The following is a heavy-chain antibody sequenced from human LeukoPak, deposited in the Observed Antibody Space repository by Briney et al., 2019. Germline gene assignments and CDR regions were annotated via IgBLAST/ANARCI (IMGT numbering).Heavy chain of an antibody. CDR3: ARGGRTRTLGIAAAATFDY. V-gene: IGHV1-2*02. J-gene: IGHJ4*02. D-gene: IGHD6-13*01. CDR1: GYTFTGYY. CDR2: INPNSGGT. Sequence: GASVKVSCKASGYTFTGYYMHWVRQAPGQGLEWMGWINPNSGGTNYAQKFQGRVTMTRDTSISTAYMELSRLRSDDTAVYYCARGGRTRTLGIAAAATFDYWGQGTLVTVSS.